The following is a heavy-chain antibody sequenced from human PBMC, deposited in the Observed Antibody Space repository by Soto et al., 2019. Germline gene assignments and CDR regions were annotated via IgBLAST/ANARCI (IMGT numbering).Heavy chain of an antibody. CDR1: AGSISSGGYY. CDR2: IYYSVRT. Sequence: SETLSLTXTASAGSISSGGYYWTWIRQHPGKGLEWLGYIYYSVRTYYNPSLKSRVTISVDTSKNQFSLKLSSVTAADTVVYFCAGAVIAAGGSGATGYYYYGMDVWCQGTTVTVSS. V-gene: IGHV4-31*02. J-gene: IGHJ6*02. D-gene: IGHD6-13*01. CDR3: AGAVIAAGGSGATGYYYYGMDV.